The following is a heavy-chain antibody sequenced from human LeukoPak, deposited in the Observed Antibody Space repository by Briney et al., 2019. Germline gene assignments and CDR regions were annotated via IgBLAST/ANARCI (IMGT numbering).Heavy chain of an antibody. V-gene: IGHV1-2*02. D-gene: IGHD3-3*01. Sequence: GASVKVSCKASGYTFTGYYIHWVRQAPGQGLEWMGWINPNSGGTNYAQKFQGRVTMTRDTSISTAYMELSRLRSDDTAVYYCARGNDFWSGYTLLYYYYGMDVWGQGTTVTVSS. J-gene: IGHJ6*02. CDR2: INPNSGGT. CDR1: GYTFTGYY. CDR3: ARGNDFWSGYTLLYYYYGMDV.